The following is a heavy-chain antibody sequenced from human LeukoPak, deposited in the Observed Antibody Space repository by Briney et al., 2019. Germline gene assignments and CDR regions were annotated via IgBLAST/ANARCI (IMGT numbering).Heavy chain of an antibody. D-gene: IGHD2-15*01. Sequence: GGSLRLSCAASGFTFSSYWMHWVRQAPGKGLVWVSRVNSDGSSTSYADSVKGRFTISRDNAKNTLYLQMNSLRAEDTAVYYCARAEFCSGGSCHNYWGQGTLVTVSS. CDR3: ARAEFCSGGSCHNY. CDR1: GFTFSSYW. CDR2: VNSDGSST. J-gene: IGHJ4*02. V-gene: IGHV3-74*01.